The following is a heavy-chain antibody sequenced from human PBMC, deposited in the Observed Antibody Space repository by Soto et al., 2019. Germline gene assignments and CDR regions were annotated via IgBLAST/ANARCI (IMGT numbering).Heavy chain of an antibody. CDR1: GFSFSHYW. Sequence: TGGSLRLSCAASGFSFSHYWMHWVRQAPGKGLVWVSRISPDGRTATYADSVKGRFTISRDNAKSTLYLQMNSLTVEDGAVYYCADSWLPTSYWGPGTLVTVSS. CDR2: ISPDGRTA. CDR3: ADSWLPTSY. D-gene: IGHD3-10*01. J-gene: IGHJ4*02. V-gene: IGHV3-74*01.